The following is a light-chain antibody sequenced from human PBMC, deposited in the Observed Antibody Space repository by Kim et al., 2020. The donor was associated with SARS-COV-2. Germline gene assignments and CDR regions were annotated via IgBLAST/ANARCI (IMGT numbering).Light chain of an antibody. Sequence: NISSTRXSSVXXGYXYVSWYQQXPXKAPKLXIYDXSNRPSGVSNRFSGSKSGNTASLTISGLQAEXXADYYCSSYTSSSTLVVFGGGTXLTVL. CDR2: DXS. CDR3: SSYTSSSTLVV. CDR1: SSVXXGYXY. J-gene: IGLJ2*01. V-gene: IGLV2-14*03.